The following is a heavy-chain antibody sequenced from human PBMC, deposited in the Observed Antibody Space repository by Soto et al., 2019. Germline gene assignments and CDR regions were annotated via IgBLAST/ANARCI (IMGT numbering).Heavy chain of an antibody. CDR3: ARGRPWYRGTAYCGGDCSPNDY. Sequence: QVQLQESGPGLVKPSQTLSLTCTVSGGSISSGGYYWSWIRQHPGKGLEWIGYIYYSGSTYYNPSLKSRVTISVDTSKNQFSLKLSSVTAADTAVYYCARGRPWYRGTAYCGGDCSPNDYWGQGTLVTVSS. D-gene: IGHD2-21*01. CDR2: IYYSGST. CDR1: GGSISSGGYY. J-gene: IGHJ4*02. V-gene: IGHV4-31*03.